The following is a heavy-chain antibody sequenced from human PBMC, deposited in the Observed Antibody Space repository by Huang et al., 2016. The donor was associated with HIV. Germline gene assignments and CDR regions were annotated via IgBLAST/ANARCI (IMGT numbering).Heavy chain of an antibody. CDR2: INSDGSIS. CDR3: VRDPRIQSWLNYFDY. D-gene: IGHD3-22*01. CDR1: GFTFSSYW. V-gene: IGHV3-74*01. Sequence: EVQLVESGGGLVQPGGSLRLSCASSGFTFSSYWMHWVRQAPGKGLGWVSRINSDGSISGYADTVKGGFTISRANAKNTLYRQMNSLRAEDTAVYYCVRDPRIQSWLNYFDYWGQGTLVSVSS. J-gene: IGHJ4*02.